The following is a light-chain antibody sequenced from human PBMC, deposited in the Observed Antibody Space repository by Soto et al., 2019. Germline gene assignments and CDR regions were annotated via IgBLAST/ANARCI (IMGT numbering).Light chain of an antibody. CDR3: QQSYRTPRT. Sequence: DIQMTQSPSSLSASVRDRVTITCRASQSISSSLNWYQQKPGKAPKLLIYAASSLQSGVPSRFSGSGSGTDFTLTISRLQPEDFATDYCQQSYRTPRTFGQGTKVEIK. CDR2: AAS. J-gene: IGKJ1*01. CDR1: QSISSS. V-gene: IGKV1-39*01.